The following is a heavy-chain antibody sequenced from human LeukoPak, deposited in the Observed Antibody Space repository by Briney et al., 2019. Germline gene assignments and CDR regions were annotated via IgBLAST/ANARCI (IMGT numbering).Heavy chain of an antibody. V-gene: IGHV3-33*01. J-gene: IGHJ4*02. CDR1: GFTFSNYG. CDR3: ARDSDGDYEFDY. Sequence: GGSLRLSCAASGFTFSNYGMHWVRQAPGKGLEWVAGIWYDGSNKYYADSLKGRFTISRDNSKNTLDLQMNSLRAEDTAVYYCARDSDGDYEFDYWGQGTLVTVSS. D-gene: IGHD4-17*01. CDR2: IWYDGSNK.